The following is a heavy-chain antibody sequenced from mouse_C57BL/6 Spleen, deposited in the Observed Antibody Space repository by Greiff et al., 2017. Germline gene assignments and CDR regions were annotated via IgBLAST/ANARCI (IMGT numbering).Heavy chain of an antibody. J-gene: IGHJ4*01. Sequence: DVQLVESGGGLVKPGGSLKLSCAASGFTFSSYAMSWVRQTPEKRLEWVATISDGGSYTYYPDNVKGRFTISRDNAKNNLYLQMSHLKSEDTAMYYCARMGYAMDYWGQGTSVTVSS. V-gene: IGHV5-4*01. CDR3: ARMGYAMDY. CDR2: ISDGGSYT. CDR1: GFTFSSYA.